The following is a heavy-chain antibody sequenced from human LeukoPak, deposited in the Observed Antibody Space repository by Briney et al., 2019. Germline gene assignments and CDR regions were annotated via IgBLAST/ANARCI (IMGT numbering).Heavy chain of an antibody. CDR1: GFTFSNYA. D-gene: IGHD3-16*01. J-gene: IGHJ4*02. V-gene: IGHV3-23*01. CDR2: ISGSGGST. CDR3: AKDWASRSYDYVWGSPSFDY. Sequence: GGSLRLSCAASGFTFSNYAMSWARQAPGKGLEWVSAISGSGGSTYYADSVRGRFTISRDNSKNTLYLQMNSLRAEDAAVFYCAKDWASRSYDYVWGSPSFDYWGQGTLVTVSS.